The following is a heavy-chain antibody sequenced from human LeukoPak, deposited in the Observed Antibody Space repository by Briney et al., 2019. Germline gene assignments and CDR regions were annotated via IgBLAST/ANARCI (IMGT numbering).Heavy chain of an antibody. CDR2: ISGSGGGT. J-gene: IGHJ4*02. V-gene: IGHV3-23*01. D-gene: IGHD6-13*01. Sequence: TGGSLRLSCAASGFTFSNHAMSWVRQAPGKGLEWVSAISGSGGGTYYADSVKGRFTISRDNSKNTVSLQMSSLRAEDTAVYYCVKDLYKGDTSTWYYFDYWGQGTLVTVSS. CDR1: GFTFSNHA. CDR3: VKDLYKGDTSTWYYFDY.